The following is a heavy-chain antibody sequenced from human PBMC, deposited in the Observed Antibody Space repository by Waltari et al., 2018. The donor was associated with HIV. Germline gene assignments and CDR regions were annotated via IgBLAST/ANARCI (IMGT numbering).Heavy chain of an antibody. V-gene: IGHV1-69*01. D-gene: IGHD6-19*01. J-gene: IGHJ4*02. CDR2: IIPIFGTA. CDR1: GGTFSSYA. CDR3: ARDTHSSGWYGTFDY. Sequence: QVQLVQSGAEVKKPGSSVKASCKASGGTFSSYASSWVRQALGQGLEWMGGIIPIFGTANYAQKFQGRVTITADESTSTAYMELSSLRSEDTAVYYCARDTHSSGWYGTFDYWGQGTLVTVSS.